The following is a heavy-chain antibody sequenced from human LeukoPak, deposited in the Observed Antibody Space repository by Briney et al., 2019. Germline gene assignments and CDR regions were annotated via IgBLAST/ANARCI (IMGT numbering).Heavy chain of an antibody. V-gene: IGHV4-30-4*08. D-gene: IGHD3-22*01. J-gene: IGHJ4*02. CDR1: GGSISSGDYY. CDR3: ARVGSPTNYYDSSGYYQYLDY. CDR2: IYYSGST. Sequence: SQTLSLTCTVSGGSISSGDYYWSWIRQPPGKGLEWIGYIYYSGSTYYNPSLKSRVTISVDTSKNQFSLKLSSVTAADTAVYYCARVGSPTNYYDSSGYYQYLDYWGQGNLVTVSS.